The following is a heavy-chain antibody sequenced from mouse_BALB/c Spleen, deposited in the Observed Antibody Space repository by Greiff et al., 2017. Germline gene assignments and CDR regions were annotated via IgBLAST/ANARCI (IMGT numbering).Heavy chain of an antibody. J-gene: IGHJ2*01. CDR2: IYPGDGDT. CDR3: ARNEAYDYGYYLDY. V-gene: IGHV1-80*01. Sequence: VQLQQSGAELVRPGSSVKISCKASGYAFSSYWMNWVKQRPGQGLEWIGQIYPGDGDTNYNGKFKGKATLTADKSSSTAYMQLSSLTSEDSAVYFCARNEAYDYGYYLDYWGQGTTLTVAS. CDR1: GYAFSSYW. D-gene: IGHD2-4*01.